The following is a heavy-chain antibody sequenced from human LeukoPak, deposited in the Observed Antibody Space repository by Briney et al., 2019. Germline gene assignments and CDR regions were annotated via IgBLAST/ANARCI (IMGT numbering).Heavy chain of an antibody. V-gene: IGHV1-69*13. J-gene: IGHJ4*02. CDR2: IIPVFGTT. Sequence: VKVSCKAPGGTFSSYAVSWVRLTPGQGLEWLGGIIPVFGTTPYAQKFQAKVTMTADKPTNTAYLEISSLTSDDTAVYFCARCSPGDSSNFYAVLQYWGQGTQVTVST. CDR1: GGTFSSYA. CDR3: ARCSPGDSSNFYAVLQY. D-gene: IGHD3-22*01.